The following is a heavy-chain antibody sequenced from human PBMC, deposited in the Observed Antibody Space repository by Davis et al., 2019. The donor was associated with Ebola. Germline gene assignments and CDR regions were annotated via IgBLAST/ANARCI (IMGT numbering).Heavy chain of an antibody. Sequence: GESLMISCKGSGYSFTSYWIGWLRQMPGKGLEWMGIIYPGDSDTRYSPSFQGQVTISADTSISTAYLQWSSLKASDTAMYYCAIHIAHAEPIDYWGQGTLVTVSS. CDR3: AIHIAHAEPIDY. D-gene: IGHD1-14*01. CDR1: GYSFTSYW. CDR2: IYPGDSDT. J-gene: IGHJ4*02. V-gene: IGHV5-51*01.